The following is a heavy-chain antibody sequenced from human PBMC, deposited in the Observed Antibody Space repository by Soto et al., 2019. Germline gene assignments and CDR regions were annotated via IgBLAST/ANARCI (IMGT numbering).Heavy chain of an antibody. CDR1: GGSISSSSYY. CDR2: IYYSGST. CDR3: ARHYTGGDPRDAFDI. D-gene: IGHD2-21*02. V-gene: IGHV4-39*01. J-gene: IGHJ3*02. Sequence: SETLSLTCTVSGGSISSSSYYWGWIRQPPGKGLEWIGSIYYSGSTYYNPSLKSRVTISVDTSKNQFSLKLSSVTAADTAVYYCARHYTGGDPRDAFDIWGQGTMVTVSS.